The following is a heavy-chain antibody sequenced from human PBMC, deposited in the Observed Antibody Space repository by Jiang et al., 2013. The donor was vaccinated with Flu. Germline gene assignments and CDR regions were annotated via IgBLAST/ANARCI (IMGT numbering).Heavy chain of an antibody. J-gene: IGHJ5*02. Sequence: LLKPSETLSLTCTVSGGSVSSGSYYWSWIRQPPGKGLEWIGYIYYSGSTNYNPSLKSRVTISVDTSKNQFSLKLSSVTAADTAVYYCARERAYYDILAGVYWFDPWGQGTLVTVSS. D-gene: IGHD3-9*01. CDR1: GGSVSSGSYY. CDR2: IYYSGST. V-gene: IGHV4-61*01. CDR3: ARERAYYDILAGVYWFDP.